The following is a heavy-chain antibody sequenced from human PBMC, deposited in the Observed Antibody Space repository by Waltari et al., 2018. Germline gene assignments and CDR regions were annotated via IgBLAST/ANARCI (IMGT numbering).Heavy chain of an antibody. V-gene: IGHV3-23*01. CDR2: ISGSGGST. CDR3: AKGNTAMANYYYYYMDV. J-gene: IGHJ6*03. Sequence: EVQLLESGGGLVQPGGSLRLSCAASGFPFSSYAMSWVRQAPGKGLEWVSAISGSGGSTYYAESVKGRFTISRDNSKNTLYLQMNSLRAEDTAVYYCAKGNTAMANYYYYYMDVWGKGTTVTVSS. D-gene: IGHD5-18*01. CDR1: GFPFSSYA.